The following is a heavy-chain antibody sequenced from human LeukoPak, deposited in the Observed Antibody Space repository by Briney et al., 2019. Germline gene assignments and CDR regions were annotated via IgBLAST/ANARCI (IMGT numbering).Heavy chain of an antibody. D-gene: IGHD5-18*01. V-gene: IGHV1-2*02. CDR1: GYTFTGYY. CDR3: AKDGGRGFNYGLYCFDH. Sequence: ASVKVSCKTSGYTFTGYYTHWVRQAPGQGLEWMGWINPNSGDTNYAQKFQGRVTMTRDTSISTAYMELSRLRSDDTAIYYCAKDGGRGFNYGLYCFDHWGQGTLVTVSS. CDR2: INPNSGDT. J-gene: IGHJ4*02.